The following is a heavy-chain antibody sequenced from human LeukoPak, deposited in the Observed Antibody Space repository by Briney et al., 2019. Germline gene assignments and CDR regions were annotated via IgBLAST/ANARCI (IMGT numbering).Heavy chain of an antibody. D-gene: IGHD6-19*01. CDR1: GGSLSSYY. CDR2: IYSRGLTRVST. Sequence: TSETLSLTCTVSGGSLSSYYWSWIRQPPGKGLEWIGYIYSRGLTRVSTSYDPSLKIRVTISVDTSKNQFSLKLSSVTATDTAVYYCARSSAWSPFDYWGQGTLVTVSS. J-gene: IGHJ4*02. CDR3: ARSSAWSPFDY. V-gene: IGHV4-59*01.